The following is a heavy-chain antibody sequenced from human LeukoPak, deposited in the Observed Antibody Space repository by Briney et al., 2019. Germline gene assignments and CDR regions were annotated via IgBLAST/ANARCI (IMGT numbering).Heavy chain of an antibody. CDR3: AKTAVAVRPYYFDY. V-gene: IGHV4-4*02. D-gene: IGHD6-19*01. CDR1: GGSISSSNW. J-gene: IGHJ4*02. CDR2: IYHSGST. Sequence: SGTLSLTCAVSGGSISSSNWWSWIRQPPGKGLEWIGEIYHSGSTNYNPSLKSRVTISVDTSKNQFSLKLSSVTAADTAVYYCAKTAVAVRPYYFDYWGQGTLVTVSS.